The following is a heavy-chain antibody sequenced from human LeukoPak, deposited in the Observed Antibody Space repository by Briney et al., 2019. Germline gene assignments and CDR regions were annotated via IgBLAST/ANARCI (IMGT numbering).Heavy chain of an antibody. V-gene: IGHV4-30-2*02. D-gene: IGHD3-10*01. CDR1: GGSISSGGYS. Sequence: SQTLSLTCAVSGGSISSGGYSWSWIRQPPGKGLEWIGYIYHSGSTYYNPSLKSRVTISVDTSKNQFSLKLSSVTAADTAVYYCASHDYGSGSYYFDYWGQGTLVTVSS. J-gene: IGHJ4*02. CDR2: IYHSGST. CDR3: ASHDYGSGSYYFDY.